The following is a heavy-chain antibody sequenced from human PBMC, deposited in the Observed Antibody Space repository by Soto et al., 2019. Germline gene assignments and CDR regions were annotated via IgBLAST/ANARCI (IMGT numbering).Heavy chain of an antibody. Sequence: QVKLVQSGAEVKKPGASVKVSCKASGYTFTSYYMHWVRLAPGQGLEWMGIINPSGSSTSYAPKFQGRGTLTRETSTSTAYMELISLRSEDTAVYYCAKELAPNCGGDCPFDYWGQGTLVTVSS. CDR1: GYTFTSYY. V-gene: IGHV1-46*01. CDR2: INPSGSST. CDR3: AKELAPNCGGDCPFDY. J-gene: IGHJ4*02. D-gene: IGHD2-21*02.